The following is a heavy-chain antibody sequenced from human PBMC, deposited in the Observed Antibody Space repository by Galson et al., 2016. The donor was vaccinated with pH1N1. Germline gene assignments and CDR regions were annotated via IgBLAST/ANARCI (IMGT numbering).Heavy chain of an antibody. CDR2: INTNTGNP. CDR3: ARNCSSSRCHVDY. CDR1: GYTFTYYA. V-gene: IGHV7-4-1*02. J-gene: IGHJ4*02. D-gene: IGHD2-2*01. Sequence: SVKVSCKASGYTFTYYAMNWVRQAPGQGLEWMGWINTNTGNPTYAQGFTGRFVFSLDTSVSTAYLQISSLKAEDTAVYYCARNCSSSRCHVDYWGQGTLVNVSS.